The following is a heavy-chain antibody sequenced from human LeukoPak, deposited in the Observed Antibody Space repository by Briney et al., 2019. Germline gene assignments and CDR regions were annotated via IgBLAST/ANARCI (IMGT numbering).Heavy chain of an antibody. J-gene: IGHJ4*02. D-gene: IGHD4-17*01. CDR2: ITSKADSYAT. CDR3: TRLPTLKTFDY. Sequence: GGSLRLSCAASGFTFSDSPIHWVRQASGKGLEWVGRITSKADSYATAYAESVKGRFTISRDDSKNTAYLQMNSLQTEDTAVYYCTRLPTLKTFDYWGQGILVTVSS. V-gene: IGHV3-73*01. CDR1: GFTFSDSP.